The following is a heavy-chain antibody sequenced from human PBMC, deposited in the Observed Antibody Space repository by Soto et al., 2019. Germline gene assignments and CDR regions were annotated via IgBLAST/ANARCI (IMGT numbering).Heavy chain of an antibody. J-gene: IGHJ4*02. V-gene: IGHV3-30-3*01. D-gene: IGHD3-10*01. Sequence: QVQLVESGGGVVQPGGSLRLSCAASGFTFSTSVMHWVRQAPGKGLEWMAIISYGGGNKYYADSVKGLFTISRDISESTLYLQMNSLSTEDTAVYYCAREEFEDGRCHFDYWGQGTLVSVSS. CDR3: AREEFEDGRCHFDY. CDR2: ISYGGGNK. CDR1: GFTFSTSV.